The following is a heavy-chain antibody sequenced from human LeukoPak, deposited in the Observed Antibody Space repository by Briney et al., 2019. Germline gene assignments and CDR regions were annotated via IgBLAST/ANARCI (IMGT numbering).Heavy chain of an antibody. D-gene: IGHD3-10*01. CDR3: ATFPSSITMVRGVEYFQH. CDR2: FDPEDGET. Sequence: ASVKVSCKVSGYTLTELSMHWVRQAPGKGLEWMGGFDPEDGETIYAQEFQGRVTMTEDTSTDTAYMELSSLRSEDTAVYYCATFPSSITMVRGVEYFQHWGQGTLVTVSS. J-gene: IGHJ1*01. CDR1: GYTLTELS. V-gene: IGHV1-24*01.